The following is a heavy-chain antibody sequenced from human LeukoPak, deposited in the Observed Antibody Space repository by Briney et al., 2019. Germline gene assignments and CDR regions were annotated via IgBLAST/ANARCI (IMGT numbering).Heavy chain of an antibody. CDR2: MWYDGSKD. V-gene: IGHV3-33*06. D-gene: IGHD6-6*01. Sequence: GGSLRLSCAASGFSFSTYGIHWVRQAPGKGLEWVAVMWYDGSKDYYADSVKGRFTISRDTSKNTLYLQMNNLRAEDTAVYYCAKDRETYEYTFDYWGQGTLVTVSS. J-gene: IGHJ4*02. CDR1: GFSFSTYG. CDR3: AKDRETYEYTFDY.